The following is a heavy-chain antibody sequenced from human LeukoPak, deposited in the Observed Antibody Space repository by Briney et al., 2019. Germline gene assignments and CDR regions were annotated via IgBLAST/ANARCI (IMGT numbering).Heavy chain of an antibody. CDR3: AKEYSVRNQFDY. J-gene: IGHJ4*02. V-gene: IGHV3-23*01. D-gene: IGHD1-14*01. CDR2: IVGSGSST. CDR1: GSTFTNYA. Sequence: GGSLRLSCAASGSTFTNYAMTWVRQAPGKGLEWVSAIVGSGSSTDYADSVKGRFTISRDNSKNTLFLEMNSLRAEDTAVYYCAKEYSVRNQFDYWGQGTLVAVSS.